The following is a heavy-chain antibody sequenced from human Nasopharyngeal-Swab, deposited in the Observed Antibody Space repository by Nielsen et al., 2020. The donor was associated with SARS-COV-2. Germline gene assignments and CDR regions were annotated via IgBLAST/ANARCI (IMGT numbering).Heavy chain of an antibody. CDR2: IYPGDSDT. CDR1: GYSFTSYW. J-gene: IGHJ3*02. D-gene: IGHD5-24*01. Sequence: GGSLRLSCKGSGYSFTSYWIGWVRQMPGKGLEWRGIIYPGDSDTRYSPSFQGQVTISADKSISTAYLQWSSLKASDTAMYYCARRPEMATIRAFDIWGQGTMVTVSS. CDR3: ARRPEMATIRAFDI. V-gene: IGHV5-51*01.